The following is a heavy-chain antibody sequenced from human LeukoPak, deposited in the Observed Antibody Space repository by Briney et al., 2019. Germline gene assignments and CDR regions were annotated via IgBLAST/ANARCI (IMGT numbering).Heavy chain of an antibody. CDR1: GITLSNYD. J-gene: IGHJ4*02. CDR2: ISGSGGST. Sequence: PGGSLRLSCAVSGITLSNYDMTWVRQAPGKGLEWVSAISGSGGSTYYADSVKGRFTISRDNSKNTLYLQMNSLRAEDTAVYYCAKKYYDILTGYSEYYFDYWGQGTLVTVSS. CDR3: AKKYYDILTGYSEYYFDY. V-gene: IGHV3-23*01. D-gene: IGHD3-9*01.